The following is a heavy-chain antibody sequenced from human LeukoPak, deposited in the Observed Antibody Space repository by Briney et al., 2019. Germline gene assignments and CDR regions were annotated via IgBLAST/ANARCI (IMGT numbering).Heavy chain of an antibody. V-gene: IGHV3-7*03. Sequence: GGSLRLSCAASGFTFSSYWMSWVRQAPGKGLEWVANIKQDGSEKYYVDSVKGRFTISRDNAKNSLYLQMNSLRAEDTAVYYCARGPGSSWPSYYYYYMDVWGKGTTVTVSS. D-gene: IGHD6-13*01. CDR3: ARGPGSSWPSYYYYYMDV. J-gene: IGHJ6*03. CDR1: GFTFSSYW. CDR2: IKQDGSEK.